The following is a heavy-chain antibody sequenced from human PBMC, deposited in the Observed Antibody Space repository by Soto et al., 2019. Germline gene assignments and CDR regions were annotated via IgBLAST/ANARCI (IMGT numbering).Heavy chain of an antibody. CDR2: IYTSGST. V-gene: IGHV4-4*07. J-gene: IGHJ6*02. CDR3: AREGYYYGMDV. CDR1: GGSISSYY. Sequence: PSEPLSLTCTVSGGSISSYYWSWIRQPAGKGLEWIGRIYTSGSTNYNPSLKSRVTMSVDTSKNQFSLKLSSVTAADTAAYYCAREGYYYGMDVWGQGTTVTVSS.